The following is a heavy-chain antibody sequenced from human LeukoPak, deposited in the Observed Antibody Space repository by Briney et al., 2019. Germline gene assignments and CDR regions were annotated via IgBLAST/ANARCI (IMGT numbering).Heavy chain of an antibody. Sequence: GGSLRLSCAASGFTFDDYGMSWVRHAPGKGLEWVSGINWNGGSTSYADSVKGRFTISRDNAKHFLYLQMNSLRAEDTALYYCARGGWFGELLFDYWGQGTLVIVSS. CDR3: ARGGWFGELLFDY. D-gene: IGHD3-10*01. J-gene: IGHJ4*02. CDR2: INWNGGST. V-gene: IGHV3-20*04. CDR1: GFTFDDYG.